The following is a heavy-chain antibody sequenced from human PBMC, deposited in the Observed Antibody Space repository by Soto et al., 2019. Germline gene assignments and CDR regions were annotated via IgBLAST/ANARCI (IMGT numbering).Heavy chain of an antibody. J-gene: IGHJ4*02. D-gene: IGHD6-13*01. V-gene: IGHV4-30-2*05. Sequence: PSETLSLTCAVSGGSISSGGYSWSWIRQPPGKGLEWIGYIYHSGSTYYNPSLKSRVIISVDTSKNQFSLKLTSVTAADTAVYYCARVDSSSWNWGLDYWGRGTLVTVSS. CDR3: ARVDSSSWNWGLDY. CDR1: GGSISSGGYS. CDR2: IYHSGST.